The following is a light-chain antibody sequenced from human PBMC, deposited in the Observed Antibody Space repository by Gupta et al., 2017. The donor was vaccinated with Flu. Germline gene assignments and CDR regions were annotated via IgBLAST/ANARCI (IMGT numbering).Light chain of an antibody. CDR1: ASSKED. CDR2: KET. V-gene: IGLV3-25*03. J-gene: IGLJ3*02. Sequence: QTARRTCAGDASSKEDVYRSQQKSGQTPVLMKYKETERTSGNSERFSGARSGTTVTLTISGVQTEDETDYYCQSPERRGTNGVFGGGTKLTVL. CDR3: QSPERRGTNGV.